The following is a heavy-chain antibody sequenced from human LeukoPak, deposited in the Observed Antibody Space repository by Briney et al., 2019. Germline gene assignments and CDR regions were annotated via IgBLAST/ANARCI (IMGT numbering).Heavy chain of an antibody. CDR3: AELGIAMIGGV. CDR2: ISSSGRTI. J-gene: IGHJ6*04. CDR1: GFTFSSYE. Sequence: TGGSLRLSCAASGFTFSSYEMNWVRQAPGKGLEWVSYISSSGRTIYYADYVKVRFTISRDNAKNSLYLQMNSLRAEDTAVYYCAELGIAMIGGVWGKGTTVTISS. D-gene: IGHD3-10*02. V-gene: IGHV3-48*03.